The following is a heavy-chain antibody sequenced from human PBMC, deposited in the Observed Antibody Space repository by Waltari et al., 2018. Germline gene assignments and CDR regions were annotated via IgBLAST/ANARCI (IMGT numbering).Heavy chain of an antibody. V-gene: IGHV3-23*01. CDR3: ARDWLRSGYYDDAFDI. J-gene: IGHJ3*02. CDR1: GFTFSSYA. Sequence: EVQLLESGGGLVQPGGSLRLSCAASGFTFSSYAMSWVRQAPGKGLEWVSAISGSGGSTYYADSVKGRFTISRDNSKNTLYLQMNSLRAEDTAVYYCARDWLRSGYYDDAFDIWGQGTMVTVSS. CDR2: ISGSGGST. D-gene: IGHD3-3*01.